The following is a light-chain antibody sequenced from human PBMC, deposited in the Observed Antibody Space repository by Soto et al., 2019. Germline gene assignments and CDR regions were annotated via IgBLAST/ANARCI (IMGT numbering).Light chain of an antibody. V-gene: IGLV2-14*03. Sequence: QSVLTQPASVSGSPGQSITISCTGTSSDVGGYNYVSWYQQHTGKAPELMIFDVSSRPSGVSNRFSGSKSGNTASLTISGLQAEDEADYYCSSYTGSSTVFGTGTKVTVL. CDR3: SSYTGSSTV. CDR2: DVS. J-gene: IGLJ1*01. CDR1: SSDVGGYNY.